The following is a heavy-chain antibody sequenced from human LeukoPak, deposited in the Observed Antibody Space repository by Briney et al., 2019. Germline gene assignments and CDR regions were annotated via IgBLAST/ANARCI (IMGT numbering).Heavy chain of an antibody. J-gene: IGHJ4*02. D-gene: IGHD2/OR15-2a*01. V-gene: IGHV4-59*01. CDR3: ARIIVWNDSDIFDS. CDR1: GGSISNYY. CDR2: VFYSGST. Sequence: SETLSLTCTVSGGSISNYYWSWIRQPPGKGLEWIGYVFYSGSTNYNPSLRSRVTISVDTSKNQFSLKLSSVTAADTAVYYCARIIVWNDSDIFDSWGPETLVTVSS.